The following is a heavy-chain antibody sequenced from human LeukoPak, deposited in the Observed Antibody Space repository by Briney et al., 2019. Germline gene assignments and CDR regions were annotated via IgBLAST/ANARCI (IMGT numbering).Heavy chain of an antibody. D-gene: IGHD6-13*01. V-gene: IGHV5-51*01. CDR1: GYSFTSYW. CDR2: IYPGDSDT. J-gene: IGHJ6*02. Sequence: GESLKISCKGSGYSFTSYWIGWVRQMPGKGLEWMGIIYPGDSDTRYSPSFQGQVTISADKSISTAYLQWSSLKASDTAMYYCARHGRIAAAGTDYYCGMDVWGQGTTVTVSS. CDR3: ARHGRIAAAGTDYYCGMDV.